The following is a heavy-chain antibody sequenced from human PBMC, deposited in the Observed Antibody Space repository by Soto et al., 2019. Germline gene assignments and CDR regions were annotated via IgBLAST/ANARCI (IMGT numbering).Heavy chain of an antibody. CDR2: IYYSGST. J-gene: IGHJ4*02. D-gene: IGHD3-16*01. CDR1: GGSISSSSYY. Sequence: SETLSLTCTVSGGSISSSSYYWGWIRQPPGKGLEWIGSIYYSGSTYYNPSLKSRVTISVDTSKNQFSLKLSSVTAADTAVYYCARLRAAFVMDYWGQGTLVTVYS. CDR3: ARLRAAFVMDY. V-gene: IGHV4-39*01.